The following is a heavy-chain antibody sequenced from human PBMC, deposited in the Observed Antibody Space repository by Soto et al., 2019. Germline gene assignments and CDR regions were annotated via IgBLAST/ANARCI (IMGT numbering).Heavy chain of an antibody. CDR2: ISDSGGRT. Sequence: EVQLLESGGGLVQPGGSLRLSCAASGFSFSSYAMNWVRQAPGKGLEWVTGISDSGGRTYYADSVKGRFTISRDNSKNTLYLQMNSLRAEDTAIYYCAKDAPRWDWGQGTLVTVSS. V-gene: IGHV3-23*01. CDR1: GFSFSSYA. CDR3: AKDAPRWD. J-gene: IGHJ4*02.